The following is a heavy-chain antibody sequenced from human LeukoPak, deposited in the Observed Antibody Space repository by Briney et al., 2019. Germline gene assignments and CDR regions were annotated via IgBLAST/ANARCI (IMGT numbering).Heavy chain of an antibody. V-gene: IGHV3-7*01. CDR2: IKGDGTKM. Sequence: GGSLRLSCGASGFTFSEYWMTWVRQAPGRGPEWVANIKGDGTKMYYVDSVKGRFTIPRDNDKNSLYLQMNNLRVEDTAVYHCARDGSCFDFWGQGALVTVSS. D-gene: IGHD6-19*01. CDR3: ARDGSCFDF. CDR1: GFTFSEYW. J-gene: IGHJ4*02.